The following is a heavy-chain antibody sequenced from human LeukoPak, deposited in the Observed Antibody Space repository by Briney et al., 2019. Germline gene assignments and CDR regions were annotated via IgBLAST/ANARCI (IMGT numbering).Heavy chain of an antibody. CDR2: IKSKIHGGTI. Sequence: GGSLRLSCAASGFTFDKAWMNWVRQAPGKGLEWVGRIKSKIHGGTIDYAAPVKGRFTISRDDSENTVYLQMNSLRAEDTAVYYCAREGHYYDAFDIWGQGTMVTVSS. J-gene: IGHJ3*02. V-gene: IGHV3-15*01. D-gene: IGHD3-10*01. CDR1: GFTFDKAW. CDR3: AREGHYYDAFDI.